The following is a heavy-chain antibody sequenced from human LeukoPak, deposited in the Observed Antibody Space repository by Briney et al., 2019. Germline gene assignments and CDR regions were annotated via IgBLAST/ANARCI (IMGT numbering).Heavy chain of an antibody. V-gene: IGHV1-8*01. Sequence: ASVKVSCKASGYTFTSYDINWVRQATGQGLEWMGWMNPNSGNTGYVQKFQGRVTMTRNTSISTAYMELSSLRSEDTAVYYCARAFTIFGVVILEYFDYWGQGTLVTVSS. CDR2: MNPNSGNT. CDR3: ARAFTIFGVVILEYFDY. J-gene: IGHJ4*02. CDR1: GYTFTSYD. D-gene: IGHD3-3*01.